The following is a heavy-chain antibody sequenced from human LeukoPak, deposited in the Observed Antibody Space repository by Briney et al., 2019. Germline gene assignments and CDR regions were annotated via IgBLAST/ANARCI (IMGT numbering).Heavy chain of an antibody. CDR3: ASKYYDFWSGYQRGYFDY. J-gene: IGHJ4*02. CDR2: INRSGST. V-gene: IGHV4-34*01. D-gene: IGHD3-3*01. Sequence: SETLSLTCAVYGGSFSGYYWSWIRQPPGKGLEWIGEINRSGSTNYNPSLKSRVTISVDTSKNQFSLKLSSVTAADTAVYYCASKYYDFWSGYQRGYFDYWGQGTLVTVSS. CDR1: GGSFSGYY.